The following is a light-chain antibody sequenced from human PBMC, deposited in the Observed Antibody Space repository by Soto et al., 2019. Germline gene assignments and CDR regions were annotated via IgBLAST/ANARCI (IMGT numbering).Light chain of an antibody. V-gene: IGKV1-39*01. J-gene: IGKJ1*01. CDR2: AAS. Sequence: DIQMTQSPSSLSASVGDRVTITCRASESISTHLNWYQQKSGGAPQLLIQAASTLQTGVPSRFSGSGSGTDFTLTISSLQADDFATYYCQQYDSYSWTFGQGTKVEV. CDR3: QQYDSYSWT. CDR1: ESISTH.